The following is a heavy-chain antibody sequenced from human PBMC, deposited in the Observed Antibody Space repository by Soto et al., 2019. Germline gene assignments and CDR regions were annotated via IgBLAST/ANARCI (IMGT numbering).Heavy chain of an antibody. D-gene: IGHD3-9*01. CDR2: ISYDGSNN. Sequence: QVQLVESGGGVVQPWRSLRLSCAASGFTFSSYGMHWVRQAPGKGLEWVAVISYDGSNNYYADSVKGRFTISRDNSKNTLYLQMNSLRAEDTAVYYCAIFSGEDILTGYLWGQGTLVTVSS. J-gene: IGHJ5*02. V-gene: IGHV3-30*03. CDR1: GFTFSSYG. CDR3: AIFSGEDILTGYL.